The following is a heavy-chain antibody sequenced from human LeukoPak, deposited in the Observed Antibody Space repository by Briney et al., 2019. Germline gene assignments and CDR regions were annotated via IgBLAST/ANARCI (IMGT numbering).Heavy chain of an antibody. J-gene: IGHJ6*04. CDR1: GGTFSSYA. D-gene: IGHD3-10*01. CDR3: ATSYGELLWFGEAHYYGMDA. V-gene: IGHV1-69*06. Sequence: SLKVSCKASGGTFSSYAISWVRQAPGQGLEWVGGIIPIFGRANYAHNVKGRVTITADKSTNTAYMELSSLRSEDTAVYYCATSYGELLWFGEAHYYGMDAWGKGTPVTVSS. CDR2: IIPIFGRA.